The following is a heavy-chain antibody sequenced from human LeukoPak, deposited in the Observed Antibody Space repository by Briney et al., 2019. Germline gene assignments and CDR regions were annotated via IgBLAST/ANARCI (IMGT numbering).Heavy chain of an antibody. CDR3: ARGRYSISWMSIDAFDI. CDR2: INHNNGNT. D-gene: IGHD6-13*01. CDR1: GYIYTGYY. Sequence: ASVKVLCKVCGYIYTGYYTHWVRQAPGQGLEWMGWINHNNGNTHYAQKLQGRVTMTTDTSTSTVYMELRSLRSDDTALYYCARGRYSISWMSIDAFDIWGQGTMVTVSS. J-gene: IGHJ3*02. V-gene: IGHV1-18*04.